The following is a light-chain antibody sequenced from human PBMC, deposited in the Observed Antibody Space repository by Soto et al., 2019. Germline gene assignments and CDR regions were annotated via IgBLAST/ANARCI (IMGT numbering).Light chain of an antibody. CDR1: QSVSSN. CDR3: QQYNNWPLFT. Sequence: EIVMTQSPATLSVSPGERATLSCRASQSVSSNVAWYQQIPGQTPRLLIYGASTRATGIPARFSGSGSGTEFTLTISSLQSEDFAVYYCQQYNNWPLFTFGPGTKVDIK. CDR2: GAS. J-gene: IGKJ3*01. V-gene: IGKV3-15*01.